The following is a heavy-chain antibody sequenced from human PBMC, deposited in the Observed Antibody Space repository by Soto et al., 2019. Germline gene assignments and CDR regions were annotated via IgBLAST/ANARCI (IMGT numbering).Heavy chain of an antibody. CDR2: MNPNSGNT. CDR1: GYTFTSYD. J-gene: IGHJ2*01. V-gene: IGHV1-8*01. D-gene: IGHD6-19*01. CDR3: ARVLAVAGTGAYWYFDL. Sequence: QVQLVQSGAEVKKPGASVKVSCKASGYTFTSYDINWVRQATGQGLEWMGWMNPNSGNTGYAQKFQGRVTMTRNTSISTADMELSSLRSADTAVYYCARVLAVAGTGAYWYFDLWGRGTLVTVSS.